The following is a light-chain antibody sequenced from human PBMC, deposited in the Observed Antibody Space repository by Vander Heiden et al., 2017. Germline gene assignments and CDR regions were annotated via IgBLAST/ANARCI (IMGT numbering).Light chain of an antibody. Sequence: DIVLTQSPATLSLSPGERATLSCRASQSVSSYLAWYQQKRGQAPRLLIYDASNGATGIPARVSGSGSGTDFTLTISSLEPEDFAVYYCQQRSNWPPLTFGGGTKVEIK. CDR2: DAS. CDR3: QQRSNWPPLT. CDR1: QSVSSY. J-gene: IGKJ4*01. V-gene: IGKV3-11*01.